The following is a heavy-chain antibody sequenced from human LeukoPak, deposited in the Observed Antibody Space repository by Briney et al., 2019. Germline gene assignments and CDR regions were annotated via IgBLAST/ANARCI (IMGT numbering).Heavy chain of an antibody. Sequence: SETLSLTCTVSGGSIRSSSYYWSWIRQPPGKGLEWIGSIYYSGSTYYNPSLKSRVTISVDTSKNQFSLKVSSVTAADTAVYYCASNNYVGGYVSPVGYWGQGTLVTVSS. CDR1: GGSIRSSSYY. CDR3: ASNNYVGGYVSPVGY. V-gene: IGHV4-39*01. D-gene: IGHD5-12*01. CDR2: IYYSGST. J-gene: IGHJ4*02.